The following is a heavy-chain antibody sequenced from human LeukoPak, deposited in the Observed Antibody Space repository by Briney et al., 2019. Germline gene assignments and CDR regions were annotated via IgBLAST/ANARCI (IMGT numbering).Heavy chain of an antibody. CDR3: TLIAAXXXVGY. D-gene: IGHD6-13*01. Sequence: LSCAAXGXXFSXXXXXWVXXXXXXXXXXVXXIKSKTDGGTTDYAVPVKGRFTISRDDSKNTLYLQMNSLKTEDTAVYYCTLIAAXXXVGYWGQGTXXXXXX. CDR2: IKSKTDGGTT. J-gene: IGHJ4*02. V-gene: IGHV3-15*01. CDR1: GXXFSXXX.